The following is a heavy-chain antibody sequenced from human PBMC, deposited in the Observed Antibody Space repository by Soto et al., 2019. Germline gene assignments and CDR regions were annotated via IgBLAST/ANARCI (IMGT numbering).Heavy chain of an antibody. Sequence: EVQLVQSGAEVKKPGESLKISCKGSGYSFTSYWIGLVRQMPGKGLEWMGIIYPGDSDTRYSPSFQGQVTISADKSISSAYLQWSSQKDSDTAMYYWARRDGYNGESFDYWGQGTLVTVSS. D-gene: IGHD2-21*02. CDR2: IYPGDSDT. V-gene: IGHV5-51*01. CDR1: GYSFTSYW. CDR3: ARRDGYNGESFDY. J-gene: IGHJ4*02.